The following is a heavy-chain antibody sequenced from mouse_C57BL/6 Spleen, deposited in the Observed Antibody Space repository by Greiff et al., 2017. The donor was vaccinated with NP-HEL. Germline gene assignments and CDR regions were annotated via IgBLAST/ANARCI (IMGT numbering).Heavy chain of an antibody. CDR3: AFLGRGYFDV. D-gene: IGHD4-1*01. CDR1: GYTFTRYW. CDR2: IHPNSGST. J-gene: IGHJ1*03. V-gene: IGHV1-64*01. Sequence: QVQLQQPGAELVKPGASVKLSCKASGYTFTRYWMHWVKQRPGQGLEWIGMIHPNSGSTNYNEKFKSKATLTVDKSSSTAYMQLSSLTSEDSAVYYCAFLGRGYFDVWGTGTTVTVSS.